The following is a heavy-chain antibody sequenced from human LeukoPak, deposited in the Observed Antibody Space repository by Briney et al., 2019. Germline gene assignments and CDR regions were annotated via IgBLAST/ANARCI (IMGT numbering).Heavy chain of an antibody. CDR1: GGSISSSSYY. CDR3: ARDGFAYYYGSGTNLNWFDP. CDR2: IYYSGST. Sequence: SETLSLTCTVSGGSISSSSYYWGWIRQPPGKGLEWIGSIYYSGSTYYNPSLKSRVTISVDTSKNEFSLKLSSVTAADTAVYYCARDGFAYYYGSGTNLNWFDPWGQGTLVTVSS. D-gene: IGHD3-10*01. J-gene: IGHJ5*02. V-gene: IGHV4-39*07.